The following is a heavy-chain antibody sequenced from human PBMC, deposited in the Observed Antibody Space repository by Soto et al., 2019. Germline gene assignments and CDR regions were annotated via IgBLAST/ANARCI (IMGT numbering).Heavy chain of an antibody. J-gene: IGHJ4*02. CDR1: GVSVGNSA. V-gene: IGHV3-23*01. CDR3: AKIDAWSLGWLRPFDS. CDR2: ITGEGAAT. D-gene: IGHD6-19*01. Sequence: GGSLRLSCAASGVSVGNSAMTWDRQDPGKGLEWVSSITGEGAATFYADSVKGRFTFSRDNPKNTLYLQMSSLRADDTAVYYCAKIDAWSLGWLRPFDSWSQGTLVTVTS.